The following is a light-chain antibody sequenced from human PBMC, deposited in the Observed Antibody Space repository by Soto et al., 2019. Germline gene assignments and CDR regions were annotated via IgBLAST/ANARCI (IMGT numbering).Light chain of an antibody. V-gene: IGLV2-14*01. CDR3: SSYGGSNTYVV. CDR1: SSDIGDYNY. Sequence: QSVLTQPASVSGSPGQSITISCTGTSSDIGDYNYVSWYQQHPGKAPKLMIYEVSNRPSGVSNRFSGSKSGNTASLTISGLRAEDEADYFCSSYGGSNTYVVFGGGTQLTVL. J-gene: IGLJ2*01. CDR2: EVS.